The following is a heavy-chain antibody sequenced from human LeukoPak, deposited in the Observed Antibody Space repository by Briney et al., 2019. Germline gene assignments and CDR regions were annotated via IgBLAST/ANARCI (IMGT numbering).Heavy chain of an antibody. CDR2: IYPGDSDT. Sequence: GESLKISCKGSGYTFSSHWIGWVRQLPGKGLEWMGIIYPGDSDTRYSPSFQGQVTISADRSISTAYLQWSSLKASDTAMYYCARLAASSNYFDAFDMWGQGTMVTVSS. CDR1: GYTFSSHW. V-gene: IGHV5-51*01. D-gene: IGHD3-22*01. CDR3: ARLAASSNYFDAFDM. J-gene: IGHJ3*02.